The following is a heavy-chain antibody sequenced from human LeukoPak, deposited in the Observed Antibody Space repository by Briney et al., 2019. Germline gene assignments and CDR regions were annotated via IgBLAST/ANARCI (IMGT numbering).Heavy chain of an antibody. D-gene: IGHD6-13*01. Sequence: SETLSLTCSLSGGSLSSYHWSWFRQPPGKGLEWRGHVFYTGKAVYNPSLTGRITMSVDTSKNQFSLRLPSVAAADTAIYYCTRLSRGAGAAKVFDYWGQGILVTVST. V-gene: IGHV4-59*08. CDR1: GGSLSSYH. J-gene: IGHJ4*02. CDR3: TRLSRGAGAAKVFDY. CDR2: VFYTGKA.